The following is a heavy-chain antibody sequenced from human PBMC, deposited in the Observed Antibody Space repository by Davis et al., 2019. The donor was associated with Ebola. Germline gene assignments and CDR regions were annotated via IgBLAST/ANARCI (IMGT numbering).Heavy chain of an antibody. CDR3: ARLGTRSFDY. V-gene: IGHV5-51*01. J-gene: IGHJ4*02. D-gene: IGHD2-2*01. CDR1: GYNFSGYW. CDR2: IYPSDSDT. Sequence: GGSLRLSCKGSGYNFSGYWIGWVRQVPGKGLEWMGIIYPSDSDTKYSPSFQGHVTFSVDKSTTTAYLQWGSLKASDTATYYCARLGTRSFDYWGQGTLVTVSS.